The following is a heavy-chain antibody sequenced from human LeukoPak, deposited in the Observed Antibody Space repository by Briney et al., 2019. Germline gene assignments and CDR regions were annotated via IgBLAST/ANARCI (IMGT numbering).Heavy chain of an antibody. CDR2: IKEDGTET. V-gene: IGHV3-7*03. J-gene: IGHJ4*02. Sequence: GGSLRLSCAASGFTFSSSAMSWVRLAPGKGLEWVANIKEDGTETYYVDSVKGRFTISRDNAKNSLYLQINSLRVEDRAVYYCAKEGRSLQTYWGQGTLVTVTS. CDR3: AKEGRSLQTY. D-gene: IGHD5-24*01. CDR1: GFTFSSSA.